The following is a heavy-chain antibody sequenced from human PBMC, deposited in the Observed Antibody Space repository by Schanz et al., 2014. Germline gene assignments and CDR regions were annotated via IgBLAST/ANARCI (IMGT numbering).Heavy chain of an antibody. D-gene: IGHD3-16*01. Sequence: EVQLVESGGGLVQPGGSLRISCAASGFTVSTNFLSWVRQAPGKGLEWVSLIYSGGSTYYADSVKGRFTISRDISRNTMYIEKNSPGAEDTAVYHCARGGQGAMDRYYSMDVWGQGTTVTVSS. J-gene: IGHJ6*02. CDR3: ARGGQGAMDRYYSMDV. CDR1: GFTVSTNF. V-gene: IGHV3-66*01. CDR2: IYSGGST.